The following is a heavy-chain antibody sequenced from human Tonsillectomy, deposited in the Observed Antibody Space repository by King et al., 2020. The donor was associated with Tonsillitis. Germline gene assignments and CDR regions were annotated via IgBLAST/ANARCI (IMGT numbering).Heavy chain of an antibody. D-gene: IGHD6-19*01. CDR2: IYPGDSDT. CDR1: GYSFTSYW. CDR3: ARNVQNEGQWLVFNTDY. Sequence: VQLVESGAEVKKPGESLKISCKGSGYSFTSYWIGWVRQMPGKGLEWMGIIYPGDSDTRYSPSFQGQVTISADKSISTAYLQWSSLKASDTAMYYCARNVQNEGQWLVFNTDYWGQGTLVTVSS. J-gene: IGHJ4*02. V-gene: IGHV5-51*01.